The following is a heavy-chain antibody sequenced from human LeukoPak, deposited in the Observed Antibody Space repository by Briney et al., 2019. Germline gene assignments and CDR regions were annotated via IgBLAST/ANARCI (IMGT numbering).Heavy chain of an antibody. J-gene: IGHJ4*02. CDR1: GGTFSSYA. CDR2: IIPILGIA. Sequence: ASVKVSCKASGGTFSSYAISWVRQAPGQGLEWMGRIIPILGIANYAQKFQGRVTITADKSTSTAYMELRSLRSDDTAVYYCARDISAYERSLNSWGQGTLLTVSS. V-gene: IGHV1-69*04. CDR3: ARDISAYERSLNS. D-gene: IGHD5-12*01.